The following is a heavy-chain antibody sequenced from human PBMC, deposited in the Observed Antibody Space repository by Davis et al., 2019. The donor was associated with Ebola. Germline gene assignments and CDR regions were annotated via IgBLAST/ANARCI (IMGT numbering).Heavy chain of an antibody. D-gene: IGHD2-21*01. Sequence: ASVKVSCKASGGTFSSYTFTWVRQAPGQGLEWMGWINPHNGNTNYAQNVQGRVIMTSDTATTTAYMEVGSLRSDDTAVYFCARGGVAYSDLDYWGQGTLVAVSS. CDR2: INPHNGNT. V-gene: IGHV1-18*01. CDR1: GGTFSSYT. J-gene: IGHJ4*02. CDR3: ARGGVAYSDLDY.